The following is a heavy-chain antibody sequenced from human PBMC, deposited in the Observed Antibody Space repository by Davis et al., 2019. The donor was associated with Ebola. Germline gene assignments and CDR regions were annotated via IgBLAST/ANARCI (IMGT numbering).Heavy chain of an antibody. D-gene: IGHD6-13*01. CDR2: INHSGST. CDR1: GGSFSDYY. V-gene: IGHV4-34*01. J-gene: IGHJ6*02. CDR3: ARVAAAGNYYYGMDV. Sequence: SETLSLTCAVYGGSFSDYYWTWIRQPPGKGLEWIGEINHSGSTSYNPSLKSRVTISVDTSKNQFSLKLSSVTAADTAVYYCARVAAAGNYYYGMDVWGQGTTVTVSS.